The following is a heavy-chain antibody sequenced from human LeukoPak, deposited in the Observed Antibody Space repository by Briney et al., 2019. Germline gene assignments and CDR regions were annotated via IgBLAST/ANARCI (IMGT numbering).Heavy chain of an antibody. Sequence: ASVKVSCKASGYTFTGYYMHWVRQAPGQGLEWMGWMNPNSGNTGYAQKFQGRVTMTRNTSISTAYMELSSLRSEDTAVYYCARGAVLRYFDWFRQRKYFQHWGQGTLVTVSS. CDR1: GYTFTGYY. CDR2: MNPNSGNT. V-gene: IGHV1-8*02. CDR3: ARGAVLRYFDWFRQRKYFQH. J-gene: IGHJ1*01. D-gene: IGHD3-9*01.